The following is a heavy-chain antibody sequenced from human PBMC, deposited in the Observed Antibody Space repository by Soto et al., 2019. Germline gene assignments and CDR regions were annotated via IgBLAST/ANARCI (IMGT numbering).Heavy chain of an antibody. CDR3: ARRAETNGWNGFGADKYYFDF. V-gene: IGHV1-8*01. D-gene: IGHD1-1*01. CDR1: GYTFTSYD. J-gene: IGHJ4*02. CDR2: MNPNTGNS. Sequence: ASVKVSCKASGYTFTSYDIYWVRQATGQGLEWMGWMNPNTGNSGYAQKFQGRVTMASDTSISTAHMELSSLRSEDTAVYYCARRAETNGWNGFGADKYYFDFWGQGTLVTVSS.